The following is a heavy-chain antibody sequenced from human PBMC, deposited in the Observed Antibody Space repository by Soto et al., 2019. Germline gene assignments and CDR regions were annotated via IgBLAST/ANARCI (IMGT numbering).Heavy chain of an antibody. D-gene: IGHD3-9*01. CDR3: ARLGDILTAVNAFDI. CDR2: IYYSGST. Sequence: PSETLSLTCTVSGGSISSYYWGWIRQPPGKGLEWIGSIYYSGSTYYNPSLKSRVTISVDTSKNQFSLKLSSVTAADTAVYYCARLGDILTAVNAFDIWGQGTMVTVSS. CDR1: GGSISSYY. J-gene: IGHJ3*02. V-gene: IGHV4-39*01.